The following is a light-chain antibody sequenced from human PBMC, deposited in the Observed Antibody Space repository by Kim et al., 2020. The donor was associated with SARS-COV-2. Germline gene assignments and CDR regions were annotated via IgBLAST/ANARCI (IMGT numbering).Light chain of an antibody. Sequence: EIVLTQSPGTLSLSPGERATLSCRASQTVSSSYLAWYQQKPGQAPRLLICGVSSRATGIPDRFSGSGSGTDFTLTISRLEPEDFAVYYCQQYGSSPYTFGQGTKLEI. CDR3: QQYGSSPYT. V-gene: IGKV3-20*01. CDR2: GVS. J-gene: IGKJ2*01. CDR1: QTVSSSY.